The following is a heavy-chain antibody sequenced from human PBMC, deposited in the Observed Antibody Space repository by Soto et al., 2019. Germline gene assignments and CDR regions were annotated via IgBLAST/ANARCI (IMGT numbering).Heavy chain of an antibody. D-gene: IGHD5-12*01. CDR1: GGSFSGYY. Sequence: QVQLQQWGAGLLKPSETLSLTCAVYGGSFSGYYWSWIRQPPGKGLEWIGEINHSGSTNYNPSLKSRVTISVDTSKNQFSLKLSSVTAAYTAVYYCARGGNSGYVWWGQGTLVTASS. CDR3: ARGGNSGYVW. V-gene: IGHV4-34*01. J-gene: IGHJ4*02. CDR2: INHSGST.